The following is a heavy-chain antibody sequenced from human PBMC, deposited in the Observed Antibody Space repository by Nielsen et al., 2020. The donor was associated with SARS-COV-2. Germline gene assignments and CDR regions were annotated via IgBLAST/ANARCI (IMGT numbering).Heavy chain of an antibody. D-gene: IGHD2-2*01. CDR2: IHYNGNT. J-gene: IGHJ4*02. CDR1: GGSISRFNW. Sequence: SETLSLTCTVSGGSISRFNWGSWVRQPPGKGLEWIGEIHYNGNTTYSPSLKRRATISLDKSINQFSLKLNSVTAADTAVYYCAADKDKVVPAWGQGTLVTVSS. CDR3: AADKDKVVPA. V-gene: IGHV4-4*02.